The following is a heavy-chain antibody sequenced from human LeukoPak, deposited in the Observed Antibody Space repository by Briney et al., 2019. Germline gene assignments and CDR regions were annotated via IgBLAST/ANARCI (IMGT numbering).Heavy chain of an antibody. CDR3: ARGSVGWLRHLPFDY. D-gene: IGHD5-24*01. V-gene: IGHV1-3*01. J-gene: IGHJ4*02. Sequence: GASVKVSCKASGYTFTTYAIHWMRQAPGQRLEWMGWINAAIGNTKYPQNFQGRVTITSDTSASTAYMELSSLRSEDTTVYYCARGSVGWLRHLPFDYWGQGTLVTVSS. CDR1: GYTFTTYA. CDR2: INAAIGNT.